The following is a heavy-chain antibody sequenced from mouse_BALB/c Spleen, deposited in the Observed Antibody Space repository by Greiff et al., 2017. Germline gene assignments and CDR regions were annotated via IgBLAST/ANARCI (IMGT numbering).Heavy chain of an antibody. CDR2: INSNGGST. V-gene: IGHV5-6-3*01. J-gene: IGHJ3*01. Sequence: EVQRVESGGGLVQPGGSLKLSCAASGFTFSSYGMSWVRQTPDKRLELVATINSNGGSTYYPDSVKGRFTISRDNAKNTLYLQMSSLKSEDTAMYYCAREGARAPCAYWGQGTLVTVSA. CDR1: GFTFSSYG. D-gene: IGHD3-1*01. CDR3: AREGARAPCAY.